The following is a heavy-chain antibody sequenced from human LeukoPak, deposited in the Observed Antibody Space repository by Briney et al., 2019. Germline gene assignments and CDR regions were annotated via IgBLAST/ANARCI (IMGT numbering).Heavy chain of an antibody. V-gene: IGHV3-43*02. Sequence: GRSLRLSCAASGFTFDDYAMHWVRHAPRKGLEWVSLISGDGGRKYYADSVKGRFNISRDNSKNSMYLQMNSLRTEDTALYYCAKGALESYYDSSGYYYYWGQGTLVTVSS. J-gene: IGHJ4*02. CDR1: GFTFDDYA. CDR2: ISGDGGRK. D-gene: IGHD3-22*01. CDR3: AKGALESYYDSSGYYYY.